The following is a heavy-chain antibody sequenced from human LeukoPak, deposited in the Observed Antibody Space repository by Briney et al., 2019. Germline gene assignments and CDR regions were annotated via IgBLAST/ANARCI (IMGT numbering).Heavy chain of an antibody. Sequence: ASVKVSCKASGYTFTSYDINWVRQATGQGLEWMGWMNPNSGNTGYAQKFQGRATMTRNTSISTAYMELSSLRSEDTAVYYCARGPYPYQLLYRGDDWFDPWGQGTLVTVSS. D-gene: IGHD2-2*02. CDR2: MNPNSGNT. CDR1: GYTFTSYD. J-gene: IGHJ5*02. V-gene: IGHV1-8*01. CDR3: ARGPYPYQLLYRGDDWFDP.